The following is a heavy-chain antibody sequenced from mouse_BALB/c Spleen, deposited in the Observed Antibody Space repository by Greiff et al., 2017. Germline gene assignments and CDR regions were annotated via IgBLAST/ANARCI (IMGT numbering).Heavy chain of an antibody. Sequence: EVHLVESGGGLVQPKGSLKLSCAASGFTFNTYAMNWVRQAPGKGLEWVARIRSKSNNYATYYADSVKDRFTISRDDSQSMLYLQMNNLKTEDTAMYYCVRHTTRASYAMDYWGQGTSVTVSS. J-gene: IGHJ4*01. CDR2: IRSKSNNYAT. CDR1: GFTFNTYA. V-gene: IGHV10-1*02. CDR3: VRHTTRASYAMDY. D-gene: IGHD3-1*01.